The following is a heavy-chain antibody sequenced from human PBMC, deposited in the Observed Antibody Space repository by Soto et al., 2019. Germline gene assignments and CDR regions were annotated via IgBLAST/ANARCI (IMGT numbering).Heavy chain of an antibody. CDR3: ARHHFYCTGGSCYLQAYHYYGLDV. CDR1: GGSISSSSYY. D-gene: IGHD2-15*01. J-gene: IGHJ6*02. CDR2: IYYSGYT. V-gene: IGHV4-39*01. Sequence: SETLSLTCTVSGGSISSSSYYWGWIRQPPGKGLEWIGSIYYSGYTYYNPSLKSRVTISVDTSKNQFSLKLSSVTAADTAVYYCARHHFYCTGGSCYLQAYHYYGLDVWGQGTTVT.